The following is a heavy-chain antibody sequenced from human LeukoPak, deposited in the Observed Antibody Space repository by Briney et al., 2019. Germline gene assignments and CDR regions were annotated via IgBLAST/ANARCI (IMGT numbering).Heavy chain of an antibody. D-gene: IGHD3-16*02. Sequence: PGGSLRLSCAASGFTVSSNYMSWVRQAPGKGLEWVSVIYSGGSTYYADSVKGRFTISRDNSKNMLYLQMNSLRAEDTAVYYCARDRHDYVWGSYPGGYWGQGTLVTVSS. CDR1: GFTVSSNY. J-gene: IGHJ4*02. V-gene: IGHV3-66*01. CDR3: ARDRHDYVWGSYPGGY. CDR2: IYSGGST.